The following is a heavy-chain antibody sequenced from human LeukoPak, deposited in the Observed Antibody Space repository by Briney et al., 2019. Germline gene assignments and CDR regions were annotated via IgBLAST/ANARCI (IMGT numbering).Heavy chain of an antibody. CDR1: GFTFSSYA. J-gene: IGHJ4*02. V-gene: IGHV3-23*01. Sequence: PGGSLRLSCAASGFTFSSYAMSWVRQAPGKGLEWVSAISGSGGSTYYADSVKGRFTISRDNSMNTLYLQMNSLRAEDTAVYYCAKAHRLEMATTDYWGQGTLVTVSS. D-gene: IGHD5-24*01. CDR3: AKAHRLEMATTDY. CDR2: ISGSGGST.